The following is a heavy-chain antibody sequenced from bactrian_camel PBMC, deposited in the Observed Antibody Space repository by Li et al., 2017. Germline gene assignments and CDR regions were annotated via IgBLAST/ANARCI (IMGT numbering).Heavy chain of an antibody. CDR1: GYTVSNNC. CDR2: MRWDGST. Sequence: VQLVESGGGSVQAGGSLRLSCAASGYTVSNNCMEWFRQAPGKERETVASMRWDGSTTYADSVKGRFTISKDNAKNTLYLQMNSLKPEDTAMYYCAAGGGNGAFCYTGERSMDYWGQGTQVTVS. CDR3: AAGGGNGAFCYTGERSMDY. J-gene: IGHJ4*01. V-gene: IGHV3S55*01. D-gene: IGHD2*01.